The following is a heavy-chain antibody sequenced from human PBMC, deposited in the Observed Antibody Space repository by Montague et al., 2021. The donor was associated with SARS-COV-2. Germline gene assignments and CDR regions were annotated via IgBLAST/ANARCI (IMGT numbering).Heavy chain of an antibody. V-gene: IGHV3-23*01. CDR1: GFTFSNYA. CDR3: AKDPHYDFWSGYYLDY. D-gene: IGHD3-3*01. Sequence: SLSLSCAASGFTFSNYAMSWVRQAPGKGLEWVSAISGSGGSTYYADSVKGRFTISRDNSKNTLYLQMNSLRAEDTAVYYCAKDPHYDFWSGYYLDYWGQGTLVTASS. CDR2: ISGSGGST. J-gene: IGHJ4*02.